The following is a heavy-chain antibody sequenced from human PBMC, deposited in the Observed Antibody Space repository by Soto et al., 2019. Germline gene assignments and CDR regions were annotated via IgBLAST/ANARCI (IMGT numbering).Heavy chain of an antibody. CDR3: ARDVSRAVAGTYGY. D-gene: IGHD6-19*01. Sequence: EVQLVESGGGLVKPGGSLRLSCAASGFTFSSYSMNWVRQAPGKGLEWVSYISSSSSTIYYADSVKGRFTISRDNAKNSLYLQMNSLRAEDTAVYYCARDVSRAVAGTYGYWGQGTLVTVSS. J-gene: IGHJ4*02. V-gene: IGHV3-48*01. CDR1: GFTFSSYS. CDR2: ISSSSSTI.